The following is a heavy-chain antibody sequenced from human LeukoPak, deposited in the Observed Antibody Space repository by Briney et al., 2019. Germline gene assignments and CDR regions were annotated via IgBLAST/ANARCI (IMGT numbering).Heavy chain of an antibody. D-gene: IGHD3-10*01. V-gene: IGHV3-30-3*01. CDR3: ARDSLWFGEFGINGMDV. J-gene: IGHJ6*02. Sequence: GGSLRLSCAASGFTFSSYAMHWVRQAPGKGLEWVAVISYDGSNKYYADSVKGRFTISRDNSKNTLYLQMNSLRAEDTAVYYCARDSLWFGEFGINGMDVWGQGTTVTVSS. CDR2: ISYDGSNK. CDR1: GFTFSSYA.